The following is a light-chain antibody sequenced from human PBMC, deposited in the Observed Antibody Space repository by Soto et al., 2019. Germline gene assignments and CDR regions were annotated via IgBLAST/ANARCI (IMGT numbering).Light chain of an antibody. CDR2: AAS. V-gene: IGKV1-39*01. CDR3: QQSYSSPHMYT. CDR1: QSIDTS. J-gene: IGKJ2*01. Sequence: DIQMTQSPSSLSASVGGRVTITCRASQSIDTSLNWYQQRPGKAPDLLIYAASNLQSGVPSRFSGSGSMADFTLTISSLQPDDFATYYCQQSYSSPHMYTFGQGTKLELK.